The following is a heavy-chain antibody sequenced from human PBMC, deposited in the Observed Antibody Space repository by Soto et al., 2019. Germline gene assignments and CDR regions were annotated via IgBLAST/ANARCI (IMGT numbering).Heavy chain of an antibody. CDR1: GFTFSSYA. Sequence: EVQLLESGGGLVQPGGSLRLSCAASGFTFSSYAMSWVRQAPGKGLEWVSAISGSGGSTYYADSVKGRFTISRDNSKNTPYLQMNSLRAEDTAVYYCAKARLRLYYYGMDVWGQGTTVTVSS. J-gene: IGHJ6*02. V-gene: IGHV3-23*01. CDR2: ISGSGGST. CDR3: AKARLRLYYYGMDV. D-gene: IGHD3-16*01.